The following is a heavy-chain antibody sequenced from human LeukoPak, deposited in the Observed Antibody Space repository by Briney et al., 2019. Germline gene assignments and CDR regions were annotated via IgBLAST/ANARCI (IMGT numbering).Heavy chain of an antibody. Sequence: PLASVKVSCKASGYTFTSYDISWVRQATGQGLGRMGWMNPNSGNTGYAQKFQGRVTMTRSTSISTAYMELSSLRSEDTAVYYCARPYCSGGDCLRYFDLWGRGTLITVSS. J-gene: IGHJ2*01. CDR3: ARPYCSGGDCLRYFDL. D-gene: IGHD2-15*01. CDR1: GYTFTSYD. V-gene: IGHV1-8*01. CDR2: MNPNSGNT.